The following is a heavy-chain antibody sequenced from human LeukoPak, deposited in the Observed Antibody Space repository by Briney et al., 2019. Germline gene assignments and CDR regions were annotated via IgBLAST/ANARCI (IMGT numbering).Heavy chain of an antibody. V-gene: IGHV3-11*04. D-gene: IGHD2-2*01. CDR3: ARDAGCSSTSCFNFDY. CDR2: ISSSGSTI. J-gene: IGHJ4*02. Sequence: GGSLRLSCAASGFTFSDYYMSWIRQAPGKGLEWVSYISSSGSTIYYADSVKGRFTISRDNAKNSLYLQMNSLRAEDTAVYYCARDAGCSSTSCFNFDYWGQGTLVTVSS. CDR1: GFTFSDYY.